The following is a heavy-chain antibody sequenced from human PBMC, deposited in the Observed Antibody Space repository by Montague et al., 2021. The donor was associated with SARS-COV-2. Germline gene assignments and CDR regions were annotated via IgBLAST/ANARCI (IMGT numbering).Heavy chain of an antibody. CDR3: ARDRTYCSGGSCLYYYYGMDV. V-gene: IGHV3-7*01. CDR2: IKQDGSEK. J-gene: IGHJ6*02. CDR1: GFTFSSYW. D-gene: IGHD2-15*01. Sequence: SLRLSCAASGFTFSSYWMSWVRQAPGKGLEWVANIKQDGSEKYYVDSVKGRFTISRDNAKNSLYLQMNSLRAEDTAVYYCARDRTYCSGGSCLYYYYGMDVWGQGTTVTVSS.